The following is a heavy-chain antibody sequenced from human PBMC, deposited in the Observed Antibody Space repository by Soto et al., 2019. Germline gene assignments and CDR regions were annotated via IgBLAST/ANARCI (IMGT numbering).Heavy chain of an antibody. CDR1: GFTFSSYA. Sequence: GGSLRLSCAASGFTFSSYAMSWVRQAPGKGLEWVSAISGSGGSTYYADSVKGRFTISRDNSKNTLYLQMNSLRAEDTAVYYYAKDLGVSSSWQNIPDGSTRFLPLYYYGMDVWGQGTTVTVSS. J-gene: IGHJ6*02. D-gene: IGHD6-13*01. CDR3: AKDLGVSSSWQNIPDGSTRFLPLYYYGMDV. CDR2: ISGSGGST. V-gene: IGHV3-23*01.